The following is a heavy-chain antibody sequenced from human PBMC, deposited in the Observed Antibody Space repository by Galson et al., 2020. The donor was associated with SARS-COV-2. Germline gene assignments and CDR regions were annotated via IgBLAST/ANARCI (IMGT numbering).Heavy chain of an antibody. CDR2: IGTAGDT. J-gene: IGHJ6*03. V-gene: IGHV3-13*01. CDR1: GFTFSSYD. CDR3: ARGNIVVVPAARSNYYYYYMGV. D-gene: IGHD2-2*01. Sequence: GGSLRLSCAASGFTFSSYDMHWVRQATGKGLEWVSAIGTAGDTYYPGSVKGRFTISRENAKNSLYLQMNSLRAGDTAVYYCARGNIVVVPAARSNYYYYYMGVLGKGTTVTVSS.